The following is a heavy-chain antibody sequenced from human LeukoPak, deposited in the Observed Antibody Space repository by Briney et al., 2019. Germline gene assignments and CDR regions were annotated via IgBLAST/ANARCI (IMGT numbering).Heavy chain of an antibody. V-gene: IGHV4-59*01. CDR2: IHDSLNT. CDR3: ARRRITIFGLVTPLSDC. CDR1: VGSLTVDY. J-gene: IGHJ4*02. D-gene: IGHD3/OR15-3a*01. Sequence: PSETLSLTSTVSVGSLTVDYCAGIWQSPGTGLEWIGYIHDSLNTDYNPSLKSRVTISVDTSNKQFSLKLNSVTAADTAVHYCARRRITIFGLVTPLSDCCGQGTLVTVSS.